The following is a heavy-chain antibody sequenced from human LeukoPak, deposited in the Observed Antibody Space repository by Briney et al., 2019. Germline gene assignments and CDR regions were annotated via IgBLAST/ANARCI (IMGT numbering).Heavy chain of an antibody. J-gene: IGHJ4*02. CDR1: GFTFSSYA. V-gene: IGHV3-30-3*01. CDR3: ARDLTTGGYFDY. Sequence: GGSLRLSCAASGFTFSSYAMHWVRQAPGKGLEWVAVISYDENNKYYADSVKGRFTISRDNSKNTLYLQMNSPRAEDTAVYYCARDLTTGGYFDYWGQGTLVTVSS. CDR2: ISYDENNK. D-gene: IGHD4/OR15-4a*01.